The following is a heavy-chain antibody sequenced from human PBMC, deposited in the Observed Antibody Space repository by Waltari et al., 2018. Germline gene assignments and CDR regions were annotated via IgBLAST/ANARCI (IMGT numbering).Heavy chain of an antibody. J-gene: IGHJ4*02. D-gene: IGHD4-17*01. CDR3: ARDQEATVTTFPSDY. CDR2: INAGNGNT. V-gene: IGHV1-3*01. CDR1: GYTFTSYA. Sequence: QVQLVQSGAEVKKPGASVKVYCKASGYTFTSYAMHWVSQAPGQRLEWMGWINAGNGNTKYSQKFQGRVTITRDTSASTAYMELSSLRSEDTAVYYCARDQEATVTTFPSDYWGQGTLVTVSS.